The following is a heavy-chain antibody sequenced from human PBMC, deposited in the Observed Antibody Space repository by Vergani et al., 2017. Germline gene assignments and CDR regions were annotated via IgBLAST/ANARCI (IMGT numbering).Heavy chain of an antibody. V-gene: IGHV4-38-2*01. Sequence: QVQLQESGPGLVKPSETLTLTCDVSDSSIMTNPYWGWFRQSPGKGLEWIGCIHHSGDTHYNSSLKSRVSISIVSSSKFSLSLTSVTAADTAIYYCARHRGSWGFFPSSYFYGMDVRGDGTTVTDSS. J-gene: IGHJ6*01. D-gene: IGHD3-10*01. CDR3: ARHRGSWGFFPSSYFYGMDV. CDR2: IHHSGDT. CDR1: DSSIMTNPY.